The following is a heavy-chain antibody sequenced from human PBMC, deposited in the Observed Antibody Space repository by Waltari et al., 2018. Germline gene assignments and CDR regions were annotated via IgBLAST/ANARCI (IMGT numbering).Heavy chain of an antibody. CDR1: GGTFSSYA. CDR3: ARWRPLGYCSGGSCYYMDV. CDR2: IIPILGIA. J-gene: IGHJ6*03. D-gene: IGHD2-15*01. Sequence: QVQLVQSGAEVKKPGSSVKVSCKASGGTFSSYAISWVRQAPGQGLEWMGGIIPILGIANYAQKFQGRVTITADESTSTAYMELSSLRSEDTAVYYCARWRPLGYCSGGSCYYMDVWGKGTTVTVSS. V-gene: IGHV1-69*04.